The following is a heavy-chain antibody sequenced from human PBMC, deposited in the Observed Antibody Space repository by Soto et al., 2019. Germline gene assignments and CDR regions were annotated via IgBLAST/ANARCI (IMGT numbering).Heavy chain of an antibody. D-gene: IGHD3-16*01. Sequence: QVQLVQSGDEVKKPGASVKVSCKASGYIFVNYGIAWVRQAPGQGLGWMGWISPYTVNTHSATKVQGRLTMTTDTSTSTAYMDLGSLTSDDTAVYYCVMVDNYVTPTPQDVWGQGTTVTVSS. CDR2: ISPYTVNT. CDR3: VMVDNYVTPTPQDV. V-gene: IGHV1-18*01. J-gene: IGHJ6*02. CDR1: GYIFVNYG.